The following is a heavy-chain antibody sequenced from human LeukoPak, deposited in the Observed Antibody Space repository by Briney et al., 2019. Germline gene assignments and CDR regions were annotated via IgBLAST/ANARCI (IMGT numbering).Heavy chain of an antibody. V-gene: IGHV3-21*01. Sequence: GGSLRLSCAASGFTFSSYSMNWVRQAPGKGLEWVSSISGSSSYIYYADSVKGRFTISRDNAKNSLYLQMNSLRAEDTAVYYCARGCSGGSCYSWDAFDIWGQGTMVTVSS. D-gene: IGHD2-15*01. J-gene: IGHJ3*02. CDR2: ISGSSSYI. CDR3: ARGCSGGSCYSWDAFDI. CDR1: GFTFSSYS.